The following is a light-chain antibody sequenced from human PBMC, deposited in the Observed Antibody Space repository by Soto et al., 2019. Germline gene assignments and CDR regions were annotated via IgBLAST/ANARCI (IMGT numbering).Light chain of an antibody. J-gene: IGLJ2*01. CDR1: SSDVGTYTY. V-gene: IGLV2-14*01. CDR3: SSYTSSSTLL. CDR2: EVS. Sequence: QSALTQPASVSGSPGQSITISCTGTSSDVGTYTYVSWYQQHPGKAPKLMIYEVSNRPSGVSYRFSGSKSGNTASLTISGLQAEDEADYYCSSYTSSSTLLFGGGTKLTVL.